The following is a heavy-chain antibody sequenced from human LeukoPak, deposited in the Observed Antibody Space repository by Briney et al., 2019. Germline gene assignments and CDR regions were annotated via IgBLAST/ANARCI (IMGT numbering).Heavy chain of an antibody. CDR2: ISSSGNT. V-gene: IGHV4-59*01. J-gene: IGHJ5*02. D-gene: IGHD1-26*01. CDR3: ARDSGSYSPWFDP. CDR1: GASISGYF. Sequence: PSETLSLTCTVSGASISGYFWSWIRQPPGKGLEWIGYISSSGNTNYNPSLKSRVTISVDTSKNRFSLKLSSVTAADTAVFYCARDSGSYSPWFDPWGQGTLVTDSS.